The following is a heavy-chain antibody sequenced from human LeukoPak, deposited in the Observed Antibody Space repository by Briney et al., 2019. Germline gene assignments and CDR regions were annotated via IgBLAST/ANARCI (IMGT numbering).Heavy chain of an antibody. V-gene: IGHV4-59*01. CDR1: GGSISSYY. Sequence: PSGTLSLTCTVSGGSISSYYWSWIRQPPGKGLEWIGYIYYSGSTNYNPSLKSRVTISVDTSKNQFSLKLSSVTAADTAVYYCASAQGSSWYYFDYWGQGTLVTVSS. CDR3: ASAQGSSWYYFDY. J-gene: IGHJ4*02. D-gene: IGHD6-13*01. CDR2: IYYSGST.